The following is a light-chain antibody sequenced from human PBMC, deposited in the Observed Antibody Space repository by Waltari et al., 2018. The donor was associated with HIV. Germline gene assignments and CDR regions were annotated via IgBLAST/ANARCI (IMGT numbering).Light chain of an antibody. J-gene: IGLJ1*01. V-gene: IGLV2-11*01. CDR3: CSYAGSYTYV. Sequence: QSALTQPRSVSGSPGQSVTISCTGTGIAVGGHNSVYWYQQSPDKAPKIMIYDVSKRPSGVPDRFSGSKSGNTASLTISGLQSEDEANYFCCSYAGSYTYVFGTGTEVTVL. CDR2: DVS. CDR1: GIAVGGHNS.